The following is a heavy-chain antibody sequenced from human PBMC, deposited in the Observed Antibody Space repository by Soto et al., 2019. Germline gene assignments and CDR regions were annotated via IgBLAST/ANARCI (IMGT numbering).Heavy chain of an antibody. CDR2: IYSSGNP. D-gene: IGHD4-17*01. J-gene: IGHJ4*02. CDR1: GGSNSSSESY. CDR3: ARELSAATVVTCYFEY. V-gene: IGHV4-31*03. Sequence: QVHLQESGPGLVKPSQTLSLTCTVSGGSNSSSESYWSWIRQPPGKGLEWIGYIYSSGNPYYNPSLKSRLTISVDTSKNLFSLKLSSVTAADTALYYCARELSAATVVTCYFEYWGQGTLVTVSS.